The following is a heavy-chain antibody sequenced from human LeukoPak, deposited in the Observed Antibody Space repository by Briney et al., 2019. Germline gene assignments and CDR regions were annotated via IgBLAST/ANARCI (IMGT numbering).Heavy chain of an antibody. D-gene: IGHD1-26*01. V-gene: IGHV3-23*01. Sequence: PGGSLRLSCAASGFTFSSYAMSWVRQAPGKGLEWVSAISGSGGSTYYADSVKGRFTISRDNSKNTLYLQMNSLRAEDTAVYYCAKDQRELLDRPVYFDYWGQGTQVTVSS. CDR1: GFTFSSYA. CDR2: ISGSGGST. J-gene: IGHJ4*02. CDR3: AKDQRELLDRPVYFDY.